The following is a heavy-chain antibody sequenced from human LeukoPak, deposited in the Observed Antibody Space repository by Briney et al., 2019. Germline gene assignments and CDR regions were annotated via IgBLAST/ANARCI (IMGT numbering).Heavy chain of an antibody. CDR3: ARGGHIVVVPAAIDY. CDR2: IKQDGSEK. D-gene: IGHD2-2*01. V-gene: IGHV3-7*01. J-gene: IGHJ4*02. CDR1: GFTFSSYA. Sequence: SGGSLRLSCAASGFTFSSYAMSWVRQAPGKGLEWVANIKQDGSEKYYVDSVKGRFTISRDNAKNSLYLQMNSLRAEDTAVYYCARGGHIVVVPAAIDYWAREPWSPSPQ.